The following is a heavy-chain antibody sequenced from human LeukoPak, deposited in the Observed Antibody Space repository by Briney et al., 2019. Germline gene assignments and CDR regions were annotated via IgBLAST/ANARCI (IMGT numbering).Heavy chain of an antibody. J-gene: IGHJ5*02. CDR2: INPTGDYT. V-gene: IGHV1-46*01. CDR3: ARDHSIDDKSWWLDP. Sequence: GASVKVSCKTSGDTFTRNWMHWIRQRPGQGLEWMGVINPTGDYTMYAQKFQGRVIVTRDMSSNTDYMELGSLRSDDTAVYYCARDHSIDDKSWWLDPWGQGTLVTVSS. CDR1: GDTFTRNW. D-gene: IGHD1-1*01.